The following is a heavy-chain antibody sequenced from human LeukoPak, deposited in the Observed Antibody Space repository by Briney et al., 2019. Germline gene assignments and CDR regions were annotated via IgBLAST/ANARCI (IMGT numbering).Heavy chain of an antibody. J-gene: IGHJ3*02. D-gene: IGHD2/OR15-2a*01. CDR1: GGSISSYY. CDR2: IYYSGST. Sequence: SETLSLTCTVSGGSISSYYWSWIRQPPGKGLEWIGYIYYSGSTNYNPSLKSRVTISVDTSKNQFSLKLSSVTAADTAVYYCARHGGGPPWTTSVFDIGGQGKMVTVSS. V-gene: IGHV4-59*08. CDR3: ARHGGGPPWTTSVFDI.